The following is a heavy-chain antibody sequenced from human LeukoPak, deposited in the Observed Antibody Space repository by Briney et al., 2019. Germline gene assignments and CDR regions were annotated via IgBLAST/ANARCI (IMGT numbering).Heavy chain of an antibody. V-gene: IGHV4-59*08. CDR2: IYYSGST. CDR1: GGSISSYY. D-gene: IGHD4-17*01. CDR3: ASGNYGDYVPGWDY. J-gene: IGHJ4*02. Sequence: SETLSLTCTVSGGSISSYYWSWIRQPPGKGLEWIGYIYYSGSTKYNPSLKRRVTISVETSKNQFSLKLSSVTAADTAVYYCASGNYGDYVPGWDYWGQGTLVTVSS.